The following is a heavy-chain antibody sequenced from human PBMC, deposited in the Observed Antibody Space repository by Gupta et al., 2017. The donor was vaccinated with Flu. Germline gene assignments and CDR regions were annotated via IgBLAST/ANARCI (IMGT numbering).Heavy chain of an antibody. D-gene: IGHD3-16*01. CDR1: GGSVSSGGYF. Sequence: QVQLQESGPGLVKPSETLSLTCTVSGGSVSSGGYFWSWIRQPPGKGLEWIGEVNNAGSTNYNPSLQSQVNISRDTAKHPLSLTLTSVTAADTALYFGARRGPIYLLNDSGPWCDTWGQGTRGTVSS. J-gene: IGHJ5*02. CDR2: VNNAGST. CDR3: ARRGPIYLLNDSGPWCDT. V-gene: IGHV4-61*03.